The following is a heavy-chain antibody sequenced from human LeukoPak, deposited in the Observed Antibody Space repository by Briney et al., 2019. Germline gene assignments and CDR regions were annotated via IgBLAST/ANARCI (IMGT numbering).Heavy chain of an antibody. V-gene: IGHV1-69*04. CDR1: GGTFSSYA. CDR3: ARAQYDIVAVPAALTYYYGMDV. D-gene: IGHD2-2*01. CDR2: IIPILGIA. J-gene: IGHJ6*02. Sequence: SVKVSCKASGGTFSSYAISWVRQAPGQGLEWMGRIIPILGIANYAQKFQGRVTITADKSTSTAYMELSSLRSEDTAVYYCARAQYDIVAVPAALTYYYGMDVWGQGTTVTVSS.